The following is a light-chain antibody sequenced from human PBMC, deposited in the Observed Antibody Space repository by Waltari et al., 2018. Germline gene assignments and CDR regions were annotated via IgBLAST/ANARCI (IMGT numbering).Light chain of an antibody. CDR2: RND. J-gene: IGLJ3*02. Sequence: QSVLTQPPSASGTPGQRVTISCSGTSSNLGNHVVNCYQQVPGTAPKLLIYRNDLRAQGVTDRCSASKSGTSAALAISGLQSEDEAEDYCASWDDSLNGHWVFGGGTKVTVL. CDR3: ASWDDSLNGHWV. CDR1: SSNLGNHV. V-gene: IGLV1-44*01.